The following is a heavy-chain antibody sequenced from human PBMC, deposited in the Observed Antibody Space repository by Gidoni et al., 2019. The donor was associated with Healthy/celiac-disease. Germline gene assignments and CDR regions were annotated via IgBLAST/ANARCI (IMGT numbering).Heavy chain of an antibody. V-gene: IGHV5-51*03. D-gene: IGHD2-21*02. CDR1: GYSFTSYW. J-gene: IGHJ3*02. CDR2: IYPGDSDT. CDR3: ARSPYCGGDCHGWGAFDI. Sequence: EVQLVQSGAEVKKPGEALKISCKGSGYSFTSYWIGWVRQMPGKGLEWMGIIYPGDSDTRYSPSFQGQVTISADKSISTAYLQWSSLKASDTAMYYCARSPYCGGDCHGWGAFDIWGQGTMVTVSS.